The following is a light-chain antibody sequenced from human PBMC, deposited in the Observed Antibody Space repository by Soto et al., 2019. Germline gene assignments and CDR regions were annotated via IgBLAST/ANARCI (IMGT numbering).Light chain of an antibody. J-gene: IGKJ4*01. CDR3: QQLNSYPTLT. CDR2: AAS. Sequence: DIQLTQSPSFLSASVGDRVTITCRASQGISSYLAWYQQKPGKAPKLLIYAASTLQSGVPSRFSGSGSGTELTLTISSLQPEDFATSYCQQLNSYPTLTFGGGTKVEIK. CDR1: QGISSY. V-gene: IGKV1-9*01.